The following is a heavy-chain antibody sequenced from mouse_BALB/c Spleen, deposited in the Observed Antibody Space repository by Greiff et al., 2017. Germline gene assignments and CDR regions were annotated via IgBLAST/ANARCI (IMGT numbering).Heavy chain of an antibody. V-gene: IGHV1-67*01. CDR1: GYTFTDYA. CDR2: ISTYYGNT. Sequence: QVQLKQSGPELVRPGVSVKISCKGSGYTFTDYAMHWVKQSHAKSLEWIGVISTYYGNTNYNQKFKGKATMTVDKSSSTAYMELARLTSEDSAIYYCARGYGNYDYFDYWGQGTTLTVSS. J-gene: IGHJ2*01. CDR3: ARGYGNYDYFDY. D-gene: IGHD2-1*01.